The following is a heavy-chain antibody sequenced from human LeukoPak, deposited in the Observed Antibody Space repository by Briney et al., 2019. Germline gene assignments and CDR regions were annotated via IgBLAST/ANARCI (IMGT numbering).Heavy chain of an antibody. J-gene: IGHJ6*04. CDR1: GFTFSSYE. D-gene: IGHD6-25*01. V-gene: IGHV3-48*03. CDR2: ITGGSTTI. Sequence: GGSLRLSCAASGFTFSSYEMNWVRQAPGKGLEWVSYITGGSTTIYYADSVKGRFTISRDNAKNSLYLQMNSLRGEDTAVYYCARDGTPTYSTGWVYMDVWGKGTPVTVSS. CDR3: ARDGTPTYSTGWVYMDV.